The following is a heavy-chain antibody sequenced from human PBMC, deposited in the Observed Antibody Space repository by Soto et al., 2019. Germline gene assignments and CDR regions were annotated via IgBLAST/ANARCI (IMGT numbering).Heavy chain of an antibody. D-gene: IGHD6-13*01. J-gene: IGHJ6*02. CDR2: IYYSGST. CDR1: GGSISSGGYY. V-gene: IGHV4-31*03. Sequence: SETLSLTCTVAGGSISSGGYYWSWIRQHPGKGLEWIGYIYYSGSTYYNPSLKSRVTISVDTSKNQFSLKLSSVTAADTAVYYCARERYSSSWYTSDSYYYYGMDVWGQGTTVTVSS. CDR3: ARERYSSSWYTSDSYYYYGMDV.